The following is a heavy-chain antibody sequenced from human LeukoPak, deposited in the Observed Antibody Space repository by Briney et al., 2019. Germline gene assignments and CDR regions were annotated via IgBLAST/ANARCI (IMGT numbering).Heavy chain of an antibody. CDR3: ARGSNNWNVDTFDI. CDR1: GGTFSSYA. J-gene: IGHJ3*02. V-gene: IGHV1-46*01. Sequence: ASVKVSCKASGGTFSSYAISWVRQAPGQGLEWMGIINPSGGSTSYAQKFQGRVTMTRDTSTSTVYMELSSLRSEDTAVYYCARGSNNWNVDTFDIWGQGTMVTVSS. CDR2: INPSGGST. D-gene: IGHD1-20*01.